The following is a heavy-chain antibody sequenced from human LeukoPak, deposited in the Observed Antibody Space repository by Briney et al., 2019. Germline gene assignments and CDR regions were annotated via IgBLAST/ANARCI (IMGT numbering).Heavy chain of an antibody. CDR2: ITSSSTYT. J-gene: IGHJ4*02. D-gene: IGHD6-25*01. V-gene: IGHV3-21*01. Sequence: AGGSLRLSCAASGFSFSSYNMNWVRQTPGKGLEWVSSITSSSTYTFYADSVKGRFTISRDNAKNSLYLQMNSLRAGDTAVYYCARDMGTGAIDYWGQGTLVTVSS. CDR1: GFSFSSYN. CDR3: ARDMGTGAIDY.